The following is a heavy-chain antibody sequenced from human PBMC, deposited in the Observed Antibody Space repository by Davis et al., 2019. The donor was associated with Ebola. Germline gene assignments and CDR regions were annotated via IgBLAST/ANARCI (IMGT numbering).Heavy chain of an antibody. CDR3: ARRSCSSTSCYTAPRYNWFDP. V-gene: IGHV3-33*01. CDR1: GFTFSSYG. Sequence: GESLKIPCAAPGFTFSSYGMHRVRQAPGKGPEWVAIIWYYGSNKYYADPVKGRFTNSRDNSKNMLYLQMTSLRAEDTAVYYCARRSCSSTSCYTAPRYNWFDPWGQGTLVTVSS. J-gene: IGHJ5*02. D-gene: IGHD2-2*02. CDR2: IWYYGSNK.